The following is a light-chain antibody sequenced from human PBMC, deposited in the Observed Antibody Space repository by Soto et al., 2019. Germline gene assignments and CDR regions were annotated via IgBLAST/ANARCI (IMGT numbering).Light chain of an antibody. Sequence: QSALTQPASVSWSPGQSITISCTGTSSDVGGYNYVSWYQQHPGKAPKLMIYEVSNRPSGVSNRLSGSKSGNTASLTISGLQSEDEADYYCSSYTSSSTWVFGGGTKLTVL. V-gene: IGLV2-14*01. CDR1: SSDVGGYNY. J-gene: IGLJ3*02. CDR3: SSYTSSSTWV. CDR2: EVS.